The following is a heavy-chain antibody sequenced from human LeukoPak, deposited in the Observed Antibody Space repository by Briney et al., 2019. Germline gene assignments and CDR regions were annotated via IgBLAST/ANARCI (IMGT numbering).Heavy chain of an antibody. CDR3: ARDPPQYHLPGGSDY. CDR1: GYTFTRYY. Sequence: ASVKVSCKAFGYTFTRYYMHWVRQAPGQGPEWMGVISPSGGSTTYAQKFQGRVTLTRDMSTGTDYLELSSLRSEDTAVYYCARDPPQYHLPGGSDYWGQGTLVTVSS. J-gene: IGHJ4*02. D-gene: IGHD3-16*01. V-gene: IGHV1-46*01. CDR2: ISPSGGST.